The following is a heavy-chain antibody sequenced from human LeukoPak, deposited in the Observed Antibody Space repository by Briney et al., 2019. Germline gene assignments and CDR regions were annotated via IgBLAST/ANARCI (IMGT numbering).Heavy chain of an antibody. Sequence: GGSLRLSCAVSGFTVSSNYMSWVRQAPGKGLEWVSVIYSGGSTYYADSVKGRFTISRDNSKNTLYLQMNSLRAEDTAVYYCARDWIGGYDELYYYYYGMDVWGQGTTVTVSS. V-gene: IGHV3-53*01. D-gene: IGHD5-12*01. CDR2: IYSGGST. J-gene: IGHJ6*02. CDR1: GFTVSSNY. CDR3: ARDWIGGYDELYYYYYGMDV.